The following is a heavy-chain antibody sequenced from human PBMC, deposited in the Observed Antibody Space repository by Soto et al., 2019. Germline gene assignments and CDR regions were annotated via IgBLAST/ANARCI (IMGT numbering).Heavy chain of an antibody. J-gene: IGHJ5*02. CDR1: GYTFTSYG. CDR3: ARDSNSNWNYVNWFDP. D-gene: IGHD1-7*01. V-gene: IGHV1-18*01. CDR2: ISAYNGNT. Sequence: ASVKVSCKASGYTFTSYGISWVRQAPGQGLEWMGWISAYNGNTNYAQKLQGRVTMTTDTSTSTAYMELRSLRSDDTALYYCARDSNSNWNYVNWFDPWGQETLVTVSS.